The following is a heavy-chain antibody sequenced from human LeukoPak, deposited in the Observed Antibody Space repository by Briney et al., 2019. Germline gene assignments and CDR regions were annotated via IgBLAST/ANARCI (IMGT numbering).Heavy chain of an antibody. J-gene: IGHJ4*02. CDR2: ISSSSSTI. Sequence: RGGALRLACAASGITFGSYSMIGVGQARVKGLKWVSYISSSSSTIYYADSVKGRFTISRDNAKNSLYLQMNSLRAEDTAVYYCARPSIAAAAPDYWGQGTLVTVSS. CDR3: ARPSIAAAAPDY. V-gene: IGHV3-48*04. D-gene: IGHD6-13*01. CDR1: GITFGSYS.